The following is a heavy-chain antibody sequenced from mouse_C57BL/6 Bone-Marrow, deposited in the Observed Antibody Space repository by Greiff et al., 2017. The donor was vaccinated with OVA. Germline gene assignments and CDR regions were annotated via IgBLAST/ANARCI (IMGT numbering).Heavy chain of an antibody. CDR2: IDTENGDT. V-gene: IGHV14-4*01. D-gene: IGHD2-3*01. CDR3: TTSGGYYGY. CDR1: GFNIKDDN. Sequence: VQLQQSGAELVRPGASVKFSCTASGFNIKDDNMHWVKQRPEQGLEWIGLIDTENGDTEYASTFQGQATITADTSSNTAYLQLGSLTYEDTAVYYCTTSGGYYGYWGQGTLVTVSA. J-gene: IGHJ3*01.